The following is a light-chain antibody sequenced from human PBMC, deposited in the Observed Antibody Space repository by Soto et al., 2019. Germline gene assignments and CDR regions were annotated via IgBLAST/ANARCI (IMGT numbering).Light chain of an antibody. CDR2: GAS. J-gene: IGKJ5*01. CDR1: QSVNSN. CDR3: QQYNNWPPIT. Sequence: EIVLTQSPGTLSLSPGERATLSCRASQSVNSNLAWYQQKPGQAPRLLIYGASTRATGIPARFSGSGFETEFTLTISSLQSEDFAVYYCQQYNNWPPITFGQGTRLEI. V-gene: IGKV3-15*01.